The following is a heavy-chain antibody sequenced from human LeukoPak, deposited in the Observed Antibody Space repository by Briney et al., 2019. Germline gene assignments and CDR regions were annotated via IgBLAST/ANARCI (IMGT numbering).Heavy chain of an antibody. CDR2: ISWDGGST. J-gene: IGHJ6*03. Sequence: GGSLRLSCAASGFTFDDYAMHWVRQAPGKGLEWVSLISWDGGSTYYADSVKDRFTISRDNSKNSLYLQMNSLRAEDTALYYCAKNRGGWNYYYYMDVWGKGTTVTVSS. V-gene: IGHV3-43D*03. D-gene: IGHD1-14*01. CDR1: GFTFDDYA. CDR3: AKNRGGWNYYYYMDV.